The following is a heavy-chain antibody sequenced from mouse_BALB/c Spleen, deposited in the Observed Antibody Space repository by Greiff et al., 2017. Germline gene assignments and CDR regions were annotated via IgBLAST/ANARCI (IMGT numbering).Heavy chain of an antibody. CDR2: IYPGNVNT. J-gene: IGHJ4*01. CDR3: ARGEYYRYAYAMDY. CDR1: GYTFTSYY. Sequence: QVQLKQSGPELVKPGASVRISCKASGYTFTSYYIHWVKQRPGQGLEWIGWIYPGNVNTKYNEKFKGKATLTADKSSSTAYMQLSSLTSEDSAVYFCARGEYYRYAYAMDYWGQGTSVTVSS. D-gene: IGHD2-14*01. V-gene: IGHV1S56*01.